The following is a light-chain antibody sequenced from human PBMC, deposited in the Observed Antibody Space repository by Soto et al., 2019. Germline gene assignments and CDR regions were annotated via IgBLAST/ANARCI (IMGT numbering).Light chain of an antibody. CDR2: DVS. CDR1: SSDVGGYNY. V-gene: IGLV2-14*01. Sequence: QSALTQPASVSGSPGQSITISCTGTSSDVGGYNYVSWYQQHPGKAPKLMIYDVSNRPSGVSNRFSGSKSCNTASLTISGXXXEDEAXXXCTSYTSSSTLMVFGGGTKLTVL. J-gene: IGLJ2*01. CDR3: TSYTSSSTLMV.